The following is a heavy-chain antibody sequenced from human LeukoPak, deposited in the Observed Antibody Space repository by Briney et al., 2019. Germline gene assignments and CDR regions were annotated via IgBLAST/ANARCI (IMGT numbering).Heavy chain of an antibody. CDR2: IHSSGSTI. D-gene: IGHD3-22*01. V-gene: IGHV3-48*03. CDR1: GFTFSNYE. CDR3: ARLGSGYYWDNDY. Sequence: GGSLRLSCAASGFTFSNYEMNWVRQAPGKGLEWVSYIHSSGSTIFYADSVKGRFTISRDNAKNSLYVQMNSLRAEDTAVYYCARLGSGYYWDNDYWGQGTLVTVSS. J-gene: IGHJ4*02.